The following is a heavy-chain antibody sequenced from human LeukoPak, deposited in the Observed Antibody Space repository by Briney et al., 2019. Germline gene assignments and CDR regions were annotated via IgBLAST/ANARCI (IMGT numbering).Heavy chain of an antibody. J-gene: IGHJ4*02. CDR3: ARGYNGGSYSIDY. V-gene: IGHV1-69*13. CDR1: RGTFSSYA. Sequence: SVKVSCTASRGTFSSYAISWVRQAPGQGLEWMGGIIPIFGTANYAQKFQGRVTITADESTSTAYMELSSLRSEDTAVYYCARGYNGGSYSIDYWGQGTLVTVSS. D-gene: IGHD1-26*01. CDR2: IIPIFGTA.